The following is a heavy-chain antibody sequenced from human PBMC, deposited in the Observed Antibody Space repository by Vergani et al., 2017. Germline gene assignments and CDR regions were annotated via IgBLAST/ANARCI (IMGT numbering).Heavy chain of an antibody. Sequence: QVQLVESGGGVVQRGGSLRLSCATSGFTLSNYDMQWIRQGPGKGLEFVAFIQFDGNNQYYADSVKGRFTLSRDFSKNTLYLQMNSLRTDDTATYHCAEHFRGWGIDYWGQGTQVIVSS. V-gene: IGHV3-30*02. CDR2: IQFDGNNQ. CDR1: GFTLSNYD. D-gene: IGHD3-16*01. J-gene: IGHJ4*02. CDR3: AEHFRGWGIDY.